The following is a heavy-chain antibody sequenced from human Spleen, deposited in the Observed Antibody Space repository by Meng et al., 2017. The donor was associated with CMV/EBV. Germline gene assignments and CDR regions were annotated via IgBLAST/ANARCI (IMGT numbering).Heavy chain of an antibody. V-gene: IGHV4-39*01. CDR3: ARQNYYDSSGSSDY. Sequence: SETLSLTCTVSGGSISSSSYYWGWIRQPPGKGREWIGSIYYSGSPYYNPSPKSRVTISVDTSKNQFSLKLNSVTAADTAVYYCARQNYYDSSGSSDYWGQGTLVTVSS. CDR1: GGSISSSSYY. J-gene: IGHJ4*02. D-gene: IGHD3-22*01. CDR2: IYYSGSP.